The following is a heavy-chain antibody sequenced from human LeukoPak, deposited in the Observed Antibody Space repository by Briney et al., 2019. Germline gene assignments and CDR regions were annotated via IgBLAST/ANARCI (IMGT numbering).Heavy chain of an antibody. D-gene: IGHD1-26*01. V-gene: IGHV3-43*02. CDR3: TQDYMGSYLA. CDR1: GFTFDKYP. J-gene: IGHJ5*02. Sequence: GGSLRLSCAASGFTFDKYPMHWVRQPPGKGLEWVALVTENGGTTFYAGSVKGRFTISRDNGKNSVYLQMNSLISEDTALYYCTQDYMGSYLAWGQGTLVTVSS. CDR2: VTENGGTT.